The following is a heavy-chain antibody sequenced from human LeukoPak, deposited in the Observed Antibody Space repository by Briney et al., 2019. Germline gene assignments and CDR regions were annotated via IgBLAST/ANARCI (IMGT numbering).Heavy chain of an antibody. CDR3: ARPFYYDDSGYPNGIDY. J-gene: IGHJ4*02. D-gene: IGHD3-22*01. CDR1: GFTFNKYA. V-gene: IGHV3-64*01. CDR2: ISGKGDRT. Sequence: GGSLRLSCAASGFTFNKYAMHWVRQAPGKGLESVSVISGKGDRTYYANSVKGRFTISRDNSKNTLYLQMGSLRPEDMAVYYCARPFYYDDSGYPNGIDYWDQGTLVTVSS.